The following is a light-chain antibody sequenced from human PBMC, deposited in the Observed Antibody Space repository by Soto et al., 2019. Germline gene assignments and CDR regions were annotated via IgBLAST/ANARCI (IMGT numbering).Light chain of an antibody. V-gene: IGLV1-40*01. J-gene: IGLJ2*01. CDR3: QSYDSSLSAVV. Sequence: QSALTQPPSVSGAPGQRVTVSCTGSSSNIGAGYDVHWYQHLPGTAPKLLIYGNNNRPSGVPDRFSGSKSGTSASLAITGLQAEDEADYYCQSYDSSLSAVVFGGGTQLTVL. CDR2: GNN. CDR1: SSNIGAGYD.